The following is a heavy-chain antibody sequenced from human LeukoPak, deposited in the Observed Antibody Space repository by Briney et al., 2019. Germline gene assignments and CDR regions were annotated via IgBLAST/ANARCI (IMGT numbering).Heavy chain of an antibody. V-gene: IGHV3-74*01. CDR2: IDIDGTGT. Sequence: GGSLRLSCAASGFTFTNYWMHWVRQAPGKGLVWVSRIDIDGTGTSYADSVKGRFTISRDNAKNTVSLQMDSLKAEDTAVYYCGTVFDHWGPGILVTVTS. CDR3: GTVFDH. CDR1: GFTFTNYW. J-gene: IGHJ4*02.